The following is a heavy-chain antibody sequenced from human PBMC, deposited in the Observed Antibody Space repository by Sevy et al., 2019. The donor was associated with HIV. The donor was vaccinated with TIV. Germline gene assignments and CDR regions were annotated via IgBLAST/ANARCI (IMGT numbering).Heavy chain of an antibody. V-gene: IGHV3-15*01. CDR3: SYYFNSRTSSDSGDY. J-gene: IGHJ4*02. CDR2: IKSTTDGGTT. D-gene: IGHD3-22*01. CDR1: GFTFNNAW. Sequence: GGSLRLSCAASGFTFNNAWMTWVRQTPGKGLEWVGRIKSTTDGGTTDYAAPVKGRFTITRDDSENTVYLQMTSLKIEDTAVYYCSYYFNSRTSSDSGDYWGQGTLVTVSS.